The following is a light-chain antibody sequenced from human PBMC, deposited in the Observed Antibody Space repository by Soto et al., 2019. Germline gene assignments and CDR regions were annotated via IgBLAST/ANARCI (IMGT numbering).Light chain of an antibody. CDR2: DTS. J-gene: IGLJ7*01. Sequence: QAVVTQEPSLTVSPGGTVTLTCGSSTGDVTNGRWPYGFQQRPGQVPRTLIHDTSNKHSWTPARFSGSLLGGKAALTLSGAQPEDGAAYYFLLLYDVGAVFGGGTKLTVL. CDR1: TGDVTNGRW. V-gene: IGLV7-46*01. CDR3: LLLYDVGAV.